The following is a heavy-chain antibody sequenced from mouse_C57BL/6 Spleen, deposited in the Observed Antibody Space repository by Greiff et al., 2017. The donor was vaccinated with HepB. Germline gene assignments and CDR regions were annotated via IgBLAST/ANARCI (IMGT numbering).Heavy chain of an antibody. Sequence: QVQLQQPGAELGKPGASVKMSCKASGYTFTSYWITWVKQRPGQGLEWIGDIYPGSGSTNYNEKFKSKATLTVDTSSSTAYMQLSSLTSEDSAVYYCAREGYYGSSFFAYWGQGTLVTVSA. CDR1: GYTFTSYW. V-gene: IGHV1-55*01. D-gene: IGHD1-1*01. CDR2: IYPGSGST. J-gene: IGHJ3*01. CDR3: AREGYYGSSFFAY.